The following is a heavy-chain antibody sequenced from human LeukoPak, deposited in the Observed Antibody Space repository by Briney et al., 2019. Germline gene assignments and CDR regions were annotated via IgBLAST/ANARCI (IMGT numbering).Heavy chain of an antibody. V-gene: IGHV4-34*01. J-gene: IGHJ5*02. CDR2: INHSGST. D-gene: IGHD2-2*01. CDR1: GGSFSGYY. Sequence: PSEPLSLTCAAYGGSFSGYYWSWIRQPPGKGLEWIGEINHSGSTNYNPSLKSRVTISVDTSKNQFSLKLSSVTAADTAVYYCARLIAVVPAASNWFDPWGQGTLVTVSS. CDR3: ARLIAVVPAASNWFDP.